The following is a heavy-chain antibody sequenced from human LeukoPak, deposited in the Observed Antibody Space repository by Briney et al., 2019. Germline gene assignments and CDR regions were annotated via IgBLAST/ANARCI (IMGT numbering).Heavy chain of an antibody. V-gene: IGHV3-23*01. D-gene: IGHD3-22*01. Sequence: PGGSLRLSCAASGFTFSNYAMRWVRQAPGKGLEWVSGISGSGGSTYYADSVKGRFTISRDNSKNTLYLQMNSLRAEDTAVYYCAKDAYDSSGYSHFDYWGQGTLVTVSS. CDR2: ISGSGGST. CDR1: GFTFSNYA. J-gene: IGHJ4*02. CDR3: AKDAYDSSGYSHFDY.